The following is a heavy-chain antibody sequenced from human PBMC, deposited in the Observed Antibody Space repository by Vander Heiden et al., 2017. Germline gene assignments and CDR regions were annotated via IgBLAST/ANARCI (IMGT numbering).Heavy chain of an antibody. D-gene: IGHD1-26*01. CDR3: ARVPADRWEYYYGMDV. Sequence: QVQLVESGGGVVQPGRSLRLTCDASGFTFSSYGLPRVRQAPGKGLEWVAVIWYDGSNKYYADSVKGRFTISRDNSKNTLYLQMNSLRAEDTAVYYCARVPADRWEYYYGMDVWGQGTTGTVSS. CDR2: IWYDGSNK. J-gene: IGHJ6*02. CDR1: GFTFSSYG. V-gene: IGHV3-33*01.